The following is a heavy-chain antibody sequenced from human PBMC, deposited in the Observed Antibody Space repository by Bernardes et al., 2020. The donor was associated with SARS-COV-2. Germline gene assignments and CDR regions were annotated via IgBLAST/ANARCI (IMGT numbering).Heavy chain of an antibody. D-gene: IGHD2-2*01. J-gene: IGHJ6*03. CDR3: ARGFSSTSPIYYYYYYMDV. CDR2: IYYSGST. CDR1: GGSISSYY. V-gene: IGHV4-59*01. Sequence: SETLSLTCTVSGGSISSYYWSWIRQPPGKGLEWIGYIYYSGSTNYNPSLKSRVTISVDTSKNQFSLKLSSVTAADTAVYYCARGFSSTSPIYYYYYYMDVWGKGTTVTVSS.